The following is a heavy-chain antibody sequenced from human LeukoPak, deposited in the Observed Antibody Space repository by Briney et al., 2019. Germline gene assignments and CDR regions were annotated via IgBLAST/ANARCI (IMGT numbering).Heavy chain of an antibody. CDR1: GYTFTSYA. V-gene: IGHV7-4-1*02. Sequence: ASVKVSCKASGYTFTSYAMNWVRQAPGQGLEWMGWINTNTGNPTYAQGFTGRFVFSLDTSVSTAYLQISSLKAEDTAVYYCARDTTHYYDSSGYFDYWGQGILVTVSS. CDR2: INTNTGNP. CDR3: ARDTTHYYDSSGYFDY. D-gene: IGHD3-22*01. J-gene: IGHJ4*02.